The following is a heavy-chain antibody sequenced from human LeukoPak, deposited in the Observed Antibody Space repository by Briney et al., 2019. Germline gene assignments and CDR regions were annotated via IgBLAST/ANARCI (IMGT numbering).Heavy chain of an antibody. CDR3: ARLGARQILEY. D-gene: IGHD4-17*01. CDR2: IKQDGGEK. CDR1: GFTFSSYW. J-gene: IGHJ4*02. Sequence: XGSLRLSCAASGFTFSSYWMSWVRQAPGKGLEWVANIKQDGGEKYYLDSVKGRFTVSRDNAKNSLYLQMNSLRAEDTAVYYCARLGARQILEYWGQGTLVTVSS. V-gene: IGHV3-7*01.